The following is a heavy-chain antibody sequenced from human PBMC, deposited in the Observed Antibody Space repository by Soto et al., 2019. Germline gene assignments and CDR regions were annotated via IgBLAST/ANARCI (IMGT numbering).Heavy chain of an antibody. Sequence: PSETLSLTCTVSGGSVTSYYWSCIRQPPGKPLEWIGTIYYSGSTTYNPSLKSRVTISVDTSKNQFSLKLGSVTAADTAVYFCARALYGSGLPDVWGQGTTVTVSS. CDR1: GGSVTSYY. V-gene: IGHV4-59*02. CDR3: ARALYGSGLPDV. CDR2: IYYSGST. J-gene: IGHJ6*02. D-gene: IGHD3-10*01.